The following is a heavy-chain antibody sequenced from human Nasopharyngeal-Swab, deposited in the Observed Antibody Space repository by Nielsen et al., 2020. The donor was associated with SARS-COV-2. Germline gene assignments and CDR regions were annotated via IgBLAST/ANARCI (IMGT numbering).Heavy chain of an antibody. CDR1: GFTFSTYW. V-gene: IGHV3-7*01. CDR2: IKQEGSEK. CDR3: ATDGYSFGYDRGY. Sequence: GESLKISCATSGFTFSTYWMTWVRQAPGKWLEWVAKIKQEGSEKYYIDSVKGRFTISRDNAKSSLFLEMNSLRVEDTALYYCATDGYSFGYDRGYWGQGTLVIVSS. J-gene: IGHJ4*02. D-gene: IGHD4-11*01.